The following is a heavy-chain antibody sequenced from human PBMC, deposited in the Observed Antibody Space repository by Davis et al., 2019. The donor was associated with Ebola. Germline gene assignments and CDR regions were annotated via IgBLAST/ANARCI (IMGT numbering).Heavy chain of an antibody. CDR1: GYSFTSYW. CDR2: IDPSDSYT. J-gene: IGHJ4*02. Sequence: GESLKISCKASGYSFTSYWISWVRQMPGKGLEWMGRIDPSDSYTNYSPSFQGHVTISADKSISTAYLQWSSLKASDTAMYYCARRGSRRSVYTDYWGQGTLVTVSS. V-gene: IGHV5-10-1*01. CDR3: ARRGSRRSVYTDY. D-gene: IGHD5-18*01.